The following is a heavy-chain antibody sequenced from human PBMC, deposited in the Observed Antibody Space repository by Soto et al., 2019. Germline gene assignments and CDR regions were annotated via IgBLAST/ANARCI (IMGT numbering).Heavy chain of an antibody. V-gene: IGHV1-18*01. CDR3: ARYIAVAGLLY. D-gene: IGHD6-19*01. Sequence: ASVKVSCEASGYAFASYGSSWVRQAPGQGLEWMGWISAYNGNTNYAQKLQGRVTMTTDTSTSTAYMELRSLRSDDTAVYYCARYIAVAGLLYWGQGTLVTVSS. J-gene: IGHJ4*02. CDR2: ISAYNGNT. CDR1: GYAFASYG.